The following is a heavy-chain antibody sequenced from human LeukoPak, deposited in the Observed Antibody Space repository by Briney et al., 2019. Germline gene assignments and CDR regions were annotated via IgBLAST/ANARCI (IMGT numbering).Heavy chain of an antibody. CDR2: INHSGST. J-gene: IGHJ3*02. D-gene: IGHD3-10*01. V-gene: IGHV4-34*01. CDR3: ARDQYYYGSGSYLGPNAFDI. Sequence: SETLSLTCAVYGGSFSGYYWSWIRQPPGKGLEWIGEINHSGSTNYNPSLKSRVTISVDTSKNQFSLKLSSVTAADTAVYYCARDQYYYGSGSYLGPNAFDIWGQGTMVTVSS. CDR1: GGSFSGYY.